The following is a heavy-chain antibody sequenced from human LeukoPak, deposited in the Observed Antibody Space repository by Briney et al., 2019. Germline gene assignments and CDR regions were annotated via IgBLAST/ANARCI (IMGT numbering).Heavy chain of an antibody. J-gene: IGHJ4*02. CDR1: GVSFSGYY. Sequence: PSETLSLTCAVYGVSFSGYYWSWIRQPPGKGLEWIGEINHSGSTNYNPSLKSRVTISVDTSKNQFSLKLSSVTAADTAVYYCARGPPRVTYFDYWGQGTLVTVSS. CDR2: INHSGST. CDR3: ARGPPRVTYFDY. V-gene: IGHV4-34*01.